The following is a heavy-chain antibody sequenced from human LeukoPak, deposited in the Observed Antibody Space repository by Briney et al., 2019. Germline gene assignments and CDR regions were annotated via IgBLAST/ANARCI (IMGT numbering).Heavy chain of an antibody. D-gene: IGHD3-3*01. CDR3: ARDPIGQYYDFWSGYDTVWYFDY. CDR2: ISGSGATT. Sequence: GGSLRLSCAASGFTFSNYAVSWVRQAPGKGLEWVSSISGSGATTYYADSVKGRFTISRDNAKNSLYLQMNSLRAEDTAVYYCARDPIGQYYDFWSGYDTVWYFDYWGQGTLVTVSS. CDR1: GFTFSNYA. V-gene: IGHV3-23*01. J-gene: IGHJ4*02.